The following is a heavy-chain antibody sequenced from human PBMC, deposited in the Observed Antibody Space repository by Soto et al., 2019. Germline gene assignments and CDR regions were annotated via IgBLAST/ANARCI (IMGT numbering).Heavy chain of an antibody. V-gene: IGHV4-59*01. CDR1: GGSISSYY. Sequence: SETLSLTCSVSGGSISSYYWSWIRQPPGKGLEWIGYIYYSGSTNYNPSLKSRVTISVDTSKNQFSLKLSSVTAADTAVYYCARDRGITIFGVVTMGVFDYWGQGTLVTVSS. J-gene: IGHJ4*02. CDR2: IYYSGST. CDR3: ARDRGITIFGVVTMGVFDY. D-gene: IGHD3-3*01.